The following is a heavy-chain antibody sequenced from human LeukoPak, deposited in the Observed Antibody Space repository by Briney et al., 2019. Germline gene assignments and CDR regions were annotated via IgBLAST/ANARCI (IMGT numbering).Heavy chain of an antibody. CDR2: IYTSGRT. V-gene: IGHV4-4*07. CDR3: ARDQALNWNYDVFDY. J-gene: IGHJ4*02. Sequence: PSETLSLTCTVSGASISSNYWSWIRQPAGEGLEWIGRIYTSGRTDYNPSLKSRVTMSVDTSKNQVSLKLSSVTAADTALYYCARDQALNWNYDVFDYWGQGALVTVSS. D-gene: IGHD1-7*01. CDR1: GASISSNY.